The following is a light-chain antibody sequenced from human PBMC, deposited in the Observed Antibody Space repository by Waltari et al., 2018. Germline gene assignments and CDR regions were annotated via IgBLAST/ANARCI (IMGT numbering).Light chain of an antibody. CDR3: QRADTFPHS. J-gene: IGKJ2*03. V-gene: IGKV1-12*01. Sequence: DIQMTQSPSSVSASVGDSVSITCRASHDIKNWVAWYQQRPGKAPQHLIYAASTLQTGVPSRFSGRGSGTDFTLTINGRQPEDFATYFCQRADTFPHSFGQGTKLKIK. CDR2: AAS. CDR1: HDIKNW.